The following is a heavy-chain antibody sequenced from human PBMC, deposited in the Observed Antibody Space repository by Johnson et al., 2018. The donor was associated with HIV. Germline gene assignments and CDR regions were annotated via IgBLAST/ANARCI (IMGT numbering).Heavy chain of an antibody. CDR1: GFTFGSYA. CDR2: ISGSGGST. J-gene: IGHJ3*02. CDR3: TTEPFAFDI. Sequence: VQLVESGGGLVQPGGSLRLSCAASGFTFGSYAMSWVRQAPGKGLEWVSIISGSGGSTYYADSVKGRFTISRDDSKNTLYLQMNSLKTEDTAVYYCTTEPFAFDIWGQGTMVTVSS. V-gene: IGHV3-23*04.